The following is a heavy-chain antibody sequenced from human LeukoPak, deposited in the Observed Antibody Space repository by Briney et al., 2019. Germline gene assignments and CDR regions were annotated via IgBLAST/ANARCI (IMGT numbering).Heavy chain of an antibody. J-gene: IGHJ5*02. CDR3: ARDPEIATRPNWFDP. CDR2: ISSSSSTI. CDR1: GFTFSSYS. Sequence: GGSLRLSCAASGFTFSSYSMNWVRQAPGKGLEWVSYISSSSSTIYYADSVKGRFTISRDNAKNSLYLQMNSLRAEDTAVYYCARDPEIATRPNWFDPWGQGTLVTVSS. D-gene: IGHD6-6*01. V-gene: IGHV3-48*01.